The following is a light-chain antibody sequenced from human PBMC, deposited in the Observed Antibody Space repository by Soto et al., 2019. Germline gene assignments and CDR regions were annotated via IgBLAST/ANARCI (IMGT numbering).Light chain of an antibody. CDR2: DAS. V-gene: IGKV1-5*01. J-gene: IGKJ5*01. Sequence: DIQMTQSPSTLSSSVGDRVTITCRVSQSIDTWVAWYQQAPGTAPTLLIYDASTLERGVPSRFSGSGSGTEFTLTISSLQLTDFATYNCQHYNGSSITFGQGTRLEVK. CDR3: QHYNGSSIT. CDR1: QSIDTW.